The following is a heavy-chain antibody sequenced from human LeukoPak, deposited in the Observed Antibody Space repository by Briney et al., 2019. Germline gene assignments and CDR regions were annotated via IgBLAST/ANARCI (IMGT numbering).Heavy chain of an antibody. V-gene: IGHV1-18*01. CDR3: ARALKLGYCSSTSCLGFDP. CDR2: ISAYNGNT. J-gene: IGHJ5*02. Sequence: GASVKVSCKASGYTFTSYGISWVRQAPGQGLEWMGWISAYNGNTNYAQKLQGRVTMTTDTSTSTAYMELRSLRSDDTAVYYCARALKLGYCSSTSCLGFDPWGRGTLVTVSS. CDR1: GYTFTSYG. D-gene: IGHD2-2*01.